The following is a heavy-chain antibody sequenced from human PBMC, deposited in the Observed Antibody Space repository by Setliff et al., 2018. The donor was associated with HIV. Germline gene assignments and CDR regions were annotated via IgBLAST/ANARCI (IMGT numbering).Heavy chain of an antibody. Sequence: SVKVSCKASGYSFTTYGISWVQQAPGQGLEWMGGIIPILGPANYAQKFQGRVTITAGEYTTTSYMELRNLRSEDTAIYYCARGLGNFVPDLIGYFDYWGQGTLVTVSS. J-gene: IGHJ4*02. V-gene: IGHV1-69*13. D-gene: IGHD3-3*02. CDR2: IIPILGPA. CDR1: GYSFTTYG. CDR3: ARGLGNFVPDLIGYFDY.